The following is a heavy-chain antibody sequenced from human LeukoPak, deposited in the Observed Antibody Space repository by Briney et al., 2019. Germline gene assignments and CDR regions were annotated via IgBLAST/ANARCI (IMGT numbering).Heavy chain of an antibody. D-gene: IGHD5-12*01. CDR2: IYHNGST. CDR1: GGSISSGGYS. J-gene: IGHJ4*02. CDR3: ARSGYGAYGLDY. Sequence: SETLSLTCAVSGGSISSGGYSWNWLRQPPGKGLEWIGYIYHNGSTYYNPSLKSRVTISLDRSKNQFSLKLTSVTAADTAVYYCARSGYGAYGLDYWGQGMLVTVSS. V-gene: IGHV4-30-2*01.